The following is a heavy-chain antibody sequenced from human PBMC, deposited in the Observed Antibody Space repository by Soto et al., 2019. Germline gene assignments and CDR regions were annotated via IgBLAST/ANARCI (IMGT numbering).Heavy chain of an antibody. J-gene: IGHJ4*02. Sequence: QVQLQQSGPGLVKPSQTLSLTCAISGDSVSTNSAAWNWIRQSPSRGLEWLGRTYYRSKWYNDYAVSVKSRITINPHTSKHQCSLHLHSVTPEDTAVYFCAREVIGVAPFDYWGQGTVVTVSS. D-gene: IGHD6-19*01. V-gene: IGHV6-1*01. CDR2: TYYRSKWYN. CDR3: AREVIGVAPFDY. CDR1: GDSVSTNSAA.